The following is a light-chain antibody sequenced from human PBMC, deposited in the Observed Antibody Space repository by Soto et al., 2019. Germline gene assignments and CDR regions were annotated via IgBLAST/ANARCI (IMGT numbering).Light chain of an antibody. CDR3: LQHNTYPIT. CDR2: AAS. CDR1: QGIGND. Sequence: DIQMTQSPSSLSASVGDRVTITCRASQGIGNDLGWYQQKPGKAPKRLIYAASSLQSGVPSRFSSSGSGTEFTLTLSSLQPQDFATYYCLQHNTYPITFGQGTRLEIK. V-gene: IGKV1-17*01. J-gene: IGKJ5*01.